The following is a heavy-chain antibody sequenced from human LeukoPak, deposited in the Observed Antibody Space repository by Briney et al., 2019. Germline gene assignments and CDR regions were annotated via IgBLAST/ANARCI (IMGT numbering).Heavy chain of an antibody. Sequence: GGSLRLSCAASGFTFSSYEMNWVRQAPGKGLEWVSYISSSGSTIHYADSVKGRFTISRDNAKNSLYLQMNSLRAEDTAVYYCARTPRRQYSYGEYYFDYWGQGTLVTVSS. CDR3: ARTPRRQYSYGEYYFDY. V-gene: IGHV3-48*03. D-gene: IGHD5-18*01. J-gene: IGHJ4*02. CDR2: ISSSGSTI. CDR1: GFTFSSYE.